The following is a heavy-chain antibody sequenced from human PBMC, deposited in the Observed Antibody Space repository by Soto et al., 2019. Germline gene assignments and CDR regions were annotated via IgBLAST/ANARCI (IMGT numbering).Heavy chain of an antibody. CDR1: GFTFSSYG. CDR3: ARVGYYYGSGSYYDDY. V-gene: IGHV3-33*01. J-gene: IGHJ4*02. D-gene: IGHD3-10*01. CDR2: IWYDGSNK. Sequence: QVQLVESGGGVVQPGRSLRLSCAASGFTFSSYGMHWVRQAPGKGLEWVAVIWYDGSNKYYADSVKGRFTISRDNSKNTLYLQMNSLRAEDTAVYYCARVGYYYGSGSYYDDYWGQGTLVTVSS.